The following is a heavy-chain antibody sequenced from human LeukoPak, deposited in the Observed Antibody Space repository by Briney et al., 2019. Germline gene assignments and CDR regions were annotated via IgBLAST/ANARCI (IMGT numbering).Heavy chain of an antibody. CDR2: IRYDGSNK. CDR1: GFTFSSYG. Sequence: PGGSLRLPCAASGFTFSSYGMHWVRQAPGKGLEWVAFIRYDGSNKYYADSVKGRFTISRDNAKNSLFLQMNSLRAEDSAVYYCARDVYDSGRGAFDILGQGTMVTVSS. J-gene: IGHJ3*02. V-gene: IGHV3-30*02. D-gene: IGHD3-10*01. CDR3: ARDVYDSGRGAFDI.